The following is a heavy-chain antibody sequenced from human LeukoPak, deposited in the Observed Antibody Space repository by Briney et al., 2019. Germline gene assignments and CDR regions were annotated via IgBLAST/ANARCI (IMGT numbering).Heavy chain of an antibody. D-gene: IGHD2-2*01. V-gene: IGHV4-59*12. CDR1: GGSISSYY. CDR2: IYYSGST. Sequence: PSETLSLTCTVSGGSISSYYWSWIRQPPGKGLEWIGYIYYSGSTNYNPSLKSRVTISVDRSKNQFSLKLSSVTAADTAVYYCASTDIVVVPAAKAGDYWGQGTLVTVSS. J-gene: IGHJ4*02. CDR3: ASTDIVVVPAAKAGDY.